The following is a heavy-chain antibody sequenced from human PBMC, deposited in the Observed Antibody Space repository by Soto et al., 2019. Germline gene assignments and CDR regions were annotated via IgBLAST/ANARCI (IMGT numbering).Heavy chain of an antibody. CDR2: IIPIFGTT. CDR1: GGTFSNYA. V-gene: IGHV1-69*06. CDR3: ARQPGPSYYFGMDV. J-gene: IGHJ6*02. Sequence: ASVKVSCKASGGTFSNYAITWVRQAPGQGLGWMGGIIPIFGTTNYTQKIQDRVTITADISTSTAYVELSSLRSEDTAAYYCARQPGPSYYFGMDVWGQGTTVTVSS. D-gene: IGHD1-7*01.